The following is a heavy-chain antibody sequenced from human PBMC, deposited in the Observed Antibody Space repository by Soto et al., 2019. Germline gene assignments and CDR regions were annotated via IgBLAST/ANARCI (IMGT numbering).Heavy chain of an antibody. CDR1: GYTFTDYF. J-gene: IGHJ4*02. V-gene: IGHV1-2*02. CDR2: INPKSGGT. D-gene: IGHD1-1*01. Sequence: VQLVQSGAEVKKPGASVKVSCKASGYTFTDYFIQWVRQAPGQGFEWMGWINPKSGGTSYAQKFQGRVTMTRDTSINTVYMELRWLRSDDTAVYYCAGNWNDGDDYFDNWGQGTLVTVSS. CDR3: AGNWNDGDDYFDN.